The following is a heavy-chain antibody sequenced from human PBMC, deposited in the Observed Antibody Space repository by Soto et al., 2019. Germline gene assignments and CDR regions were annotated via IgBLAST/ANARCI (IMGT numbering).Heavy chain of an antibody. CDR1: GASISSSSYY. CDR2: IYPRGST. D-gene: IGHD6-19*01. J-gene: IGHJ4*02. Sequence: QLQLQESGPGLVKPSETLSLTCTVSGASISSSSYYWGWIRQSPGKGLQWIGSIYPRGSTYFNPSHQSRVTISVDTSKNQFSLSLESVTAADTAIYYCASGGYSIGWTAFDYWGQGTLVTVSS. V-gene: IGHV4-39*01. CDR3: ASGGYSIGWTAFDY.